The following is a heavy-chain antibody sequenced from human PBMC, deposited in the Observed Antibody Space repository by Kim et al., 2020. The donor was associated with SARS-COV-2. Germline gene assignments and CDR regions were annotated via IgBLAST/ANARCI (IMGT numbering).Heavy chain of an antibody. CDR3: ASQYGSGPYYYYGMDV. D-gene: IGHD3-10*01. V-gene: IGHV4-39*01. Sequence: SRKSRVTISVDTSKNQFSLKLSSVTAADTAVYYCASQYGSGPYYYYGMDVWGQGTTVTVSS. J-gene: IGHJ6*02.